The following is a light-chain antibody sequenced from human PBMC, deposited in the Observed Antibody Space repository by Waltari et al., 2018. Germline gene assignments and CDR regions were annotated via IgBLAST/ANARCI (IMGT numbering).Light chain of an antibody. J-gene: IGLJ1*01. V-gene: IGLV1-44*01. CDR3: AAWDDSLNGQV. CDR2: SNN. CDR1: SSNIGSNT. Sequence: QSVLTQPPSASGTPGQRVTISCSGSSSNIGSNTVNWYQQLPGTAPKLLIYSNNQRPSWVPDRFSGSKSGTSASLAISGLQSEDEADYYCAAWDDSLNGQVFGTGTKVTVL.